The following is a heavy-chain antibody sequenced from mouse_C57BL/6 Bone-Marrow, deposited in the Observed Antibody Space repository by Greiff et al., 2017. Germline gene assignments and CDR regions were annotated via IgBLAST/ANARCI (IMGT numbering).Heavy chain of an antibody. D-gene: IGHD1-1*01. Sequence: VQLQQSGPELVKPGASVKISCKASGYAFSSSWMNWVKQRPGKGLEWIGRIYPGDGDTNYNGTFKGKATLTADKSSSTAYMQLSSLTSEDSAVYFCARETTVVEFDYWGQGTTLTVSS. J-gene: IGHJ2*01. CDR1: GYAFSSSW. V-gene: IGHV1-82*01. CDR2: IYPGDGDT. CDR3: ARETTVVEFDY.